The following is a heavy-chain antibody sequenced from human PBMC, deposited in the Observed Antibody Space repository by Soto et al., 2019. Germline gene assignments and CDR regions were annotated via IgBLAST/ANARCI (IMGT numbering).Heavy chain of an antibody. J-gene: IGHJ4*02. D-gene: IGHD6-13*01. CDR2: VYRTGST. CDR3: ARARATIPAAAIFDC. Sequence: SETLSLTCAVSGGSISTSNWWSWVRQPPGKGLEWIGEVYRTGSTNYNPSLESRLTISVDKSKNQFSLKLTSVTAADTAVYYCARARATIPAAAIFDCWGQATRVTVAS. V-gene: IGHV4-4*02. CDR1: GGSISTSNW.